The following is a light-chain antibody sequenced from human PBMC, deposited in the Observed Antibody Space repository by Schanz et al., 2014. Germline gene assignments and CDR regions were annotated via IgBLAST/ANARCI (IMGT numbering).Light chain of an antibody. CDR2: DGT. CDR3: SSYTSSSTLM. V-gene: IGLV2-14*03. J-gene: IGLJ3*02. CDR1: GGYKY. Sequence: QSVLTQPASVSGSPGQSITISCIGGYKYFSWYQQHPGKVPKLMIYDGTNRPSGVSNRFSGSKSGNTASLTISGLQPEDEADYYCSSYTSSSTLMFGGGTKLTVL.